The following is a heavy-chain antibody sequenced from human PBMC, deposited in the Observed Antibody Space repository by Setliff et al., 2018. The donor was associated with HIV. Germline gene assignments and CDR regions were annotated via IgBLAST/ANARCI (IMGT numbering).Heavy chain of an antibody. Sequence: SETLSLTCTVSGGSSSSYYWSWIRQSPGKGLEWIGYIYISGSTNYNPSLKSRVTISVDTSKNQFSLKLSSVTAADTAVYYCARHSDIAARRTYFDYWGQGTLVTVSS. D-gene: IGHD6-6*01. J-gene: IGHJ4*02. CDR3: ARHSDIAARRTYFDY. CDR1: GGSSSSYY. V-gene: IGHV4-4*09. CDR2: IYISGST.